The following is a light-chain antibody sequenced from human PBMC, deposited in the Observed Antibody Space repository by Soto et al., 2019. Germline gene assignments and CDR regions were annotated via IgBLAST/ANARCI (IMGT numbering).Light chain of an antibody. CDR2: DVS. J-gene: IGLJ3*02. CDR3: CSFAGSYSWV. Sequence: QSALTQPRSVSGSPGQSVTISCTGTSSDVGAYNYVSWYQHHPGKAPKVMIYDVSERPSGVPDRFSGSKSDNKASLTISGLEDEDEAVFYCCSFAGSYSWVFGGGTKLTVL. V-gene: IGLV2-11*01. CDR1: SSDVGAYNY.